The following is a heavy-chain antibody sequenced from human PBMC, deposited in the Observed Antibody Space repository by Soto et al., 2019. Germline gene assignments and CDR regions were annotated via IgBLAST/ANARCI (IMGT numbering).Heavy chain of an antibody. V-gene: IGHV1-46*01. CDR3: ARCLGWKLELLGHDAFDI. D-gene: IGHD1-7*01. Sequence: ASVKVSCKASGYTFTSYYMHCVRQAPGQGLEWMGIINPSGGSTSYAQKFQGRVTMTRDTSTSTVYMELSSLRSEDTAVYYCARCLGWKLELLGHDAFDIWGQGTMVTVSS. CDR2: INPSGGST. J-gene: IGHJ3*02. CDR1: GYTFTSYY.